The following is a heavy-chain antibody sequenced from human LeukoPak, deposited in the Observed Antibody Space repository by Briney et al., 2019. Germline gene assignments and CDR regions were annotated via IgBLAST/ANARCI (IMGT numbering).Heavy chain of an antibody. J-gene: IGHJ4*02. CDR1: GDRVSINSAA. D-gene: IGHD3-22*01. CDR2: TYYRSKWHS. CDR3: ARGYDYYDSCGYGY. Sequence: SPTLSLTFAISGDRVSINSAAWNWVRQSPSRGLEWLGRTYYRSKWHSDYAVSVRSRITINPDTSKHQFSLQLNSVTAADTAVYYCARGYDYYDSCGYGYWGQGTLVSVSS. V-gene: IGHV6-1*01.